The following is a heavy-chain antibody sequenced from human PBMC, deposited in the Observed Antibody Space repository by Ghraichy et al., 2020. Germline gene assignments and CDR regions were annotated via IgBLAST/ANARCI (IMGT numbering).Heavy chain of an antibody. CDR1: GYTFTSYG. CDR3: ARVRAGYGDYVWGSFDY. Sequence: ASVKVSCKASGYTFTSYGISWVRQAPGQGLEWMGWISAYNGNTNYAQKLQGRVTMTTDTSTSTAYMELRSLRSDDTAVYYCARVRAGYGDYVWGSFDYWGQGTLVTVSS. J-gene: IGHJ4*02. D-gene: IGHD4-17*01. V-gene: IGHV1-18*01. CDR2: ISAYNGNT.